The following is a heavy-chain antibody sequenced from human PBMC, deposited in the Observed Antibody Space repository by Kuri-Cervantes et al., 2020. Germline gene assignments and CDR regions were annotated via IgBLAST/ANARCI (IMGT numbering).Heavy chain of an antibody. CDR3: ARAEAGIAAAGLVDY. Sequence: SVKVSCKASGFTFTSSAVQWVRQARGQRLEWIGWIVVGSGNTNYAQKFQERVTITRDMSTSTAYMELSSLRSEDTAVYYCARAEAGIAAAGLVDYWGQGALVTVSS. CDR2: IVVGSGNT. CDR1: GFTFTSSA. D-gene: IGHD6-13*01. V-gene: IGHV1-58*01. J-gene: IGHJ4*02.